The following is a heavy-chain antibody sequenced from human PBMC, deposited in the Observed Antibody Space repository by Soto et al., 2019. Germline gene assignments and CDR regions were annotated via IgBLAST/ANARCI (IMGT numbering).Heavy chain of an antibody. Sequence: SETLSLTCTVSGGSINTFYWSWVRQPAGKGLEWIGRIFSSGSTSFNPSLESRVAMSVDTSKNHFSLNLSSVTAADMAVYYCAREGSYSAYNFAHGIQLWSFDFWGQGALGTVSS. J-gene: IGHJ4*02. V-gene: IGHV4-4*07. CDR2: IFSSGST. CDR1: GGSINTFY. CDR3: AREGSYSAYNFAHGIQLWSFDF. D-gene: IGHD5-12*01.